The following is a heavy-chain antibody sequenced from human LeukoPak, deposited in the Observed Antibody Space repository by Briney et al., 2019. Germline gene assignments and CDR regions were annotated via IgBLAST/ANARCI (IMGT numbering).Heavy chain of an antibody. Sequence: GGSLRLSCAASGFTVSSNYMRCVRQAPGKGVEWVSVIYSGGSTYYADSVKGRFTISRDNSKNTLYLQMNSLRAEDTAVYYCARGLAGDYPDYWGQGTLVTVSS. D-gene: IGHD4-17*01. J-gene: IGHJ4*02. CDR3: ARGLAGDYPDY. V-gene: IGHV3-53*01. CDR1: GFTVSSNY. CDR2: IYSGGST.